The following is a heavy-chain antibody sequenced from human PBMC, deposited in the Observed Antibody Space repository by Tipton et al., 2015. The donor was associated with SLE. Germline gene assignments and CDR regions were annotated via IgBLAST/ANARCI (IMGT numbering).Heavy chain of an antibody. J-gene: IGHJ2*01. CDR3: ARESPGGSYGSPSLWYCDL. CDR1: GYTFTSYG. Sequence: QLVQSGAEVKKPGASVKVSCKASGYTFTSYGISWVRQAPGQGLEWMGWISAYNGNTNYAQKLKGRVTMTTDTSTSTAYMELRSLRSDATAVYYCARESPGGSYGSPSLWYCDLWGRGTLVTVSS. D-gene: IGHD5-18*01. V-gene: IGHV1-18*01. CDR2: ISAYNGNT.